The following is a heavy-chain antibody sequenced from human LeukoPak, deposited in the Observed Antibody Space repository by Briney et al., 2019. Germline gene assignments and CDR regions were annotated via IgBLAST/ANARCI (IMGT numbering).Heavy chain of an antibody. D-gene: IGHD5-12*01. Sequence: ASVKVSCKASGGTFSSYAISWVRQAPGQGLEWMGIINPSGGSTSYAQKFQGRVTMTRDTSTSTVYMELSSLRSEDTAVYYCARDWSGYGFDYWGQGTLVTVSS. CDR2: INPSGGST. J-gene: IGHJ4*02. CDR3: ARDWSGYGFDY. CDR1: GGTFSSYA. V-gene: IGHV1-46*01.